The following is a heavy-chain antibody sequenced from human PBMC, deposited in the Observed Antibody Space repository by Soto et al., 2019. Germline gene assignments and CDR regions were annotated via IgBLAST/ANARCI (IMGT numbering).Heavy chain of an antibody. V-gene: IGHV3-23*01. CDR2: IIGSGGST. CDR3: ATDIGDSSSNYYFDY. Sequence: GGSLRLSCAASGFTFSSYAMSWVRQAPGKGLEWVSAIIGSGGSTYYADAVKGRFTTSRDNSKNTLYLQMNSLRAEDTAVYYCATDIGDSSSNYYFDYWGQGTLVTVSS. J-gene: IGHJ4*02. D-gene: IGHD6-13*01. CDR1: GFTFSSYA.